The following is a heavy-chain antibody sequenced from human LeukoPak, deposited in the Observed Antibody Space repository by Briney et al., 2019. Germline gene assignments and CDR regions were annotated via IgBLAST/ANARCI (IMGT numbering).Heavy chain of an antibody. CDR1: GFTFGDYA. V-gene: IGHV3-66*01. CDR3: TRDPDG. CDR2: IYSDGEA. J-gene: IGHJ4*02. Sequence: GRSLRLSCTASGFTFGDYAMSWVRLAPGKGLEWVSVIYSDGEAFHAESVKGRFTLSRDNSKNILYLQMNSLRAEDTAVYYCTRDPDGWGQGTLVTVSS.